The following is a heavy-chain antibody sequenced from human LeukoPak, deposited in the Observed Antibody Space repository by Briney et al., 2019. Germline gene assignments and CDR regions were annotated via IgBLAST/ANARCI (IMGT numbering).Heavy chain of an antibody. CDR3: ARGGYSGSDWTT. J-gene: IGHJ5*02. D-gene: IGHD5-12*01. Sequence: PSETLSLTCTVSGGSISSFYWNWIRQPPGKGLEWIAYIYHSGDTRYNPSLKSRVTISVDTSESQFSLKLSSVTAADTAVYYCARGGYSGSDWTTWGQGTRVTVSS. CDR1: GGSISSFY. V-gene: IGHV4-59*01. CDR2: IYHSGDT.